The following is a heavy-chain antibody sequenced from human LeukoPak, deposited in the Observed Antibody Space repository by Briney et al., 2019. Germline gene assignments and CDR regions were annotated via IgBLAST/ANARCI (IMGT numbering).Heavy chain of an antibody. CDR2: IYYSGST. CDR1: GGSISSYY. D-gene: IGHD1-26*01. V-gene: IGHV4-59*01. J-gene: IGHJ6*02. CDR3: ARESQTEELYGMDV. Sequence: SETLSLTCTVSGGSISSYYWSWIRQPPGKGLEWIGYIYYSGSTNYNPSLKSRVTISVDTSKNQFSLKLSSVTAVDTAVYYCARESQTEELYGMDVWGQGTTVTVSS.